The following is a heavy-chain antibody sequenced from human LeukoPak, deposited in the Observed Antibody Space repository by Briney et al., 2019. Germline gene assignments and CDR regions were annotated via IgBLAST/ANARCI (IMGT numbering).Heavy chain of an antibody. CDR1: GFIFSSYN. V-gene: IGHV3-21*04. CDR2: ISSSSSYI. J-gene: IGHJ4*02. Sequence: PGGSLRLSCAAPGFIFSSYNMNWVRQAPGKGLEWVSSISSSSSYIYYADSVKGRFTISRDNAKKSVYLQMNSLRVEDTAVYYCARVRSVPRYDSSGYQLGYFDYWGQGTLVTVSS. CDR3: ARVRSVPRYDSSGYQLGYFDY. D-gene: IGHD3-22*01.